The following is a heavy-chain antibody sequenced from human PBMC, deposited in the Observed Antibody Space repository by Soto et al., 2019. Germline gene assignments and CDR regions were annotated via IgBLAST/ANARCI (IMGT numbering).Heavy chain of an antibody. CDR1: GGSITSYN. D-gene: IGHD2-21*01. Sequence: SETLSLTCTVSGGSITSYNWNWFRQPPGKALEWIGYVYNSGSTNYNPSLKSRVTISVDTSKNQFSLKVNSVTAADTAVYYCARRAVVAVTGSLDNWLAPSGQGSLVTGS. CDR3: ARRAVVAVTGSLDNWLAP. J-gene: IGHJ5*02. V-gene: IGHV4-59*01. CDR2: VYNSGST.